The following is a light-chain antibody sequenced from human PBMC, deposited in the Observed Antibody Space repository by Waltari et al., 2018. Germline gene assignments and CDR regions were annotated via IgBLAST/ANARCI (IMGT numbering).Light chain of an antibody. CDR1: QAISSY. V-gene: IGKV1-9*01. Sequence: IQLTQSPSSLSASVGDRVTITCRASQAISSYLAWYQQKSGKAPKLLIYAASTLQSGVPSRCSGSGSGTDFTLTISSLQPEDFATYYCQQLNSYPLTFGPGTRVDIK. CDR3: QQLNSYPLT. J-gene: IGKJ3*01. CDR2: AAS.